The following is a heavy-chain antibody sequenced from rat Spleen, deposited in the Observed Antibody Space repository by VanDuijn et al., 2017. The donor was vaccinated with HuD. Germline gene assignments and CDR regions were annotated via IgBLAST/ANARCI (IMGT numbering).Heavy chain of an antibody. Sequence: EVQLVESDGGLVQPGRSLKLSCAASGFTFSDYYMAWVRQAPTKGLEWVATISYAGSSTYYRDSVKGRFTISRDNAKSTLYLQMDSLRSEDTATYYCARGGGMTTFDYWGQGVMVTVSS. CDR2: ISYAGSST. CDR1: GFTFSDYY. CDR3: ARGGGMTTFDY. J-gene: IGHJ2*01. V-gene: IGHV5-29*01. D-gene: IGHD1-7*01.